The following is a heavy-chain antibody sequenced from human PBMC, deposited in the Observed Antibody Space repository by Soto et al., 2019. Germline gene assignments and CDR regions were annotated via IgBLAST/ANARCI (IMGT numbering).Heavy chain of an antibody. CDR2: MNPNSGNT. CDR3: ARGRSGGGSPGGEFDP. CDR1: GYTFTSYD. Sequence: ASVKVSCKASGYTFTSYDINWVRQATGQGLEWMGWMNPNSGNTGYAQKFQGRVTMTRNTSISTAYMELRSLRSDDTAVYYCARGRSGGGSPGGEFDPWGQGTLVTVS. V-gene: IGHV1-8*01. D-gene: IGHD2-15*01. J-gene: IGHJ5*02.